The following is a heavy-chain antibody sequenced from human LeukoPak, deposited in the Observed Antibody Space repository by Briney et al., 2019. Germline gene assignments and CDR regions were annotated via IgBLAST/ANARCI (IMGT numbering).Heavy chain of an antibody. CDR1: GDSVSSNSAA. V-gene: IGHV6-1*01. CDR3: ATSSEFGGVIVSYAFDI. CDR2: TYYRSKWYN. D-gene: IGHD3-16*02. J-gene: IGHJ3*02. Sequence: RSQTLSLTCAISGDSVSSNSAAWNWLRQSPSRGLEWLGRTYYRSKWYNDYAVSVKSRITINPDTSENQFSLQLNSVTPEDTAVYYCATSSEFGGVIVSYAFDIWGQGTMVTVSS.